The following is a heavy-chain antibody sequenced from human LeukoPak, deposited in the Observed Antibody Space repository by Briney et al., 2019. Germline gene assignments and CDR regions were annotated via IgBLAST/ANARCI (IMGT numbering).Heavy chain of an antibody. D-gene: IGHD3-10*01. CDR2: IYYSGST. CDR3: ARDSGTTGEVKFDP. J-gene: IGHJ5*02. CDR1: GGSISSYY. Sequence: PSETLSLTCTVSGGSISSYYWSWIRQPPGKGLEWIGYIYYSGSTNYNPSLKSRVTISVDTSKNQFSLKLSSVTAADTAVYYCARDSGTTGEVKFDPWGQGTLVTVSS. V-gene: IGHV4-59*01.